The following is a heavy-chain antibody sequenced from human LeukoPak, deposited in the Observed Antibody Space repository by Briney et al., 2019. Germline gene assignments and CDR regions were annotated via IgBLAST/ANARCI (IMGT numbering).Heavy chain of an antibody. CDR1: GGSVSSYY. CDR2: LSHSGSS. CDR3: ARAGGERTIVVVPAAVSFYGMDV. J-gene: IGHJ6*02. V-gene: IGHV4-59*02. Sequence: SETLSLTCTVSGGSVSSYYWSWLRRPPGRGLEWMAYLSHSGSSDSNPSLTSRVTTLVDTSKNQFSLKLTSVTAADTAVYYCARAGGERTIVVVPAAVSFYGMDVWGQGTTVTVSS. D-gene: IGHD2-2*01.